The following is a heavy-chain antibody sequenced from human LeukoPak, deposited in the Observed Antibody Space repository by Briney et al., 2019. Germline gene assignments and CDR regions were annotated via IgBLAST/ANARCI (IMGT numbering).Heavy chain of an antibody. V-gene: IGHV1-58*01. J-gene: IGHJ4*02. D-gene: IGHD6-19*01. CDR3: AADRDTSGWFEGFFFDH. CDR2: IVVDTGNT. CDR1: GFTFTSSA. Sequence: GTSVKVSFKASGFTFTSSAVQWVRQVRGQRLEWIGWIVVDTGNTKYAQEFQERVTITRDMSTNTAYMELSSLRSEDTAVYYCAADRDTSGWFEGFFFDHWGQGTLVTVSS.